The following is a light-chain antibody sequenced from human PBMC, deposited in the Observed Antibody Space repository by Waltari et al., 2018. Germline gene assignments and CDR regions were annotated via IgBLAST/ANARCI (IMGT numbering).Light chain of an antibody. CDR1: QSVSSY. J-gene: IGKJ4*01. Sequence: EIVLTQSPATLSLSPGERATLSCRASQSVSSYLAWYQQKPGQAPRLLIYDASNRATGIPARFSGSGSVTDFTLSISSLEPEDFAVYYCQQRSNWPLTFGGGTHVEIK. CDR3: QQRSNWPLT. CDR2: DAS. V-gene: IGKV3-11*01.